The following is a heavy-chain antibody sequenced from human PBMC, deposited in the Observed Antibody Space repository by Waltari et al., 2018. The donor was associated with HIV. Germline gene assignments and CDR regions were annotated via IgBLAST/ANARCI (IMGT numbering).Heavy chain of an antibody. V-gene: IGHV1-2*02. D-gene: IGHD3-22*01. CDR2: INPNSGGT. CDR1: GYTFTGYY. CDR3: ARAPYYYDTSAYPDY. Sequence: QVQLVQSGAEVKKPGASVKVSCKASGYTFTGYYMHWVRQAPGRVLAWMGWINPNSGGTNYAQKFQGRVTMTRDTSITTAYMEVSRLRSDDTAVYYCARAPYYYDTSAYPDYWGQGTLVTVSS. J-gene: IGHJ4*02.